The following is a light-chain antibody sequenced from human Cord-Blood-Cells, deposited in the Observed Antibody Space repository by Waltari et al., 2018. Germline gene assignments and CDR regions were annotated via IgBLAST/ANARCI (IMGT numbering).Light chain of an antibody. CDR1: QSISSY. J-gene: IGKJ2*03. CDR2: AAS. CDR3: QQSYSTPYS. V-gene: IGKV1-39*01. Sequence: DIQMTQSPSSLSASVGDRVTITCPASQSISSYLNWYQKKPGKAPKLLIYAASSLQSGVPSRFSGSGSGTDFTLTISSLQPEYFSTYYCQQSYSTPYSFGQWNKLEIK.